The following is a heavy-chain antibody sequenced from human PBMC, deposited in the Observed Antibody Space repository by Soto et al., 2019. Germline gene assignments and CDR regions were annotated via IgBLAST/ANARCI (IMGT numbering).Heavy chain of an antibody. Sequence: GESLKISCKGSGYSFTSYWISWVRQMPGKGLEWMGRIDPSDSYTNYSPSFQGHVTISADKSISTVYLQWSSLKASDTAMYYCARTSSDPVTTSDYWGQGTLVTVSS. CDR2: IDPSDSYT. D-gene: IGHD4-17*01. J-gene: IGHJ4*02. CDR3: ARTSSDPVTTSDY. V-gene: IGHV5-10-1*01. CDR1: GYSFTSYW.